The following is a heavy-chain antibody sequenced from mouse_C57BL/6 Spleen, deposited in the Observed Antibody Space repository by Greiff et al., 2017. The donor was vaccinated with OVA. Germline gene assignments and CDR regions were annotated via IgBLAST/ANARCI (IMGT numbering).Heavy chain of an antibody. CDR2: ISYDGSN. Sequence: EVKLQESGPGLVKPSQSLSLTCSVTGYSITSGYYWNWIRQFPGNKLEWMGYISYDGSNNYNPSLKNRISITRDTSKNQFFLKLNSVTTEDTATYYCAREGTTVVKDAMDYWGQGTSVTVSS. V-gene: IGHV3-6*01. J-gene: IGHJ4*01. CDR1: GYSITSGYY. D-gene: IGHD1-1*01. CDR3: AREGTTVVKDAMDY.